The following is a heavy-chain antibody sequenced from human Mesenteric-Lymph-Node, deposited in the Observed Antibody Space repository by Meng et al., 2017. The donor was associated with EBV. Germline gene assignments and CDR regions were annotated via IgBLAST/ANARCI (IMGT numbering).Heavy chain of an antibody. J-gene: IGHJ4*02. CDR1: GGSFSGYY. CDR3: ARFGAILRGFDY. D-gene: IGHD3-10*01. Sequence: QVQLQQWGEGLLKPSETLALTGAVYGGSFSGYYWSWIRQPPGKGLEWIGEINHSGSTNYNPSLKSRVTISVDTSKNQFSLKLSSVTAADTAVYYCARFGAILRGFDYWGQGTLVTVSS. V-gene: IGHV4-34*01. CDR2: INHSGST.